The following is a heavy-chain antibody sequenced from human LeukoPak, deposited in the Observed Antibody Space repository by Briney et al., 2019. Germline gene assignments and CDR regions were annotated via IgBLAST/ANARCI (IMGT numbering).Heavy chain of an antibody. Sequence: PSQTLSLTYTVSGGSISSGGYYWSWIRQHPGKGLEWIGYIYYSGSTYYNPSLKSRVTISEDTSKNQFSLKLSSVTAADTAVYYCARQSYYYDSSGYYQYYFDYWGQGTLVTVSS. V-gene: IGHV4-31*03. CDR2: IYYSGST. D-gene: IGHD3-22*01. CDR1: GGSISSGGYY. J-gene: IGHJ4*02. CDR3: ARQSYYYDSSGYYQYYFDY.